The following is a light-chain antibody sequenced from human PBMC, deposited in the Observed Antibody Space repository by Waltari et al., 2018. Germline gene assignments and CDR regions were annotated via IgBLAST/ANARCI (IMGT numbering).Light chain of an antibody. J-gene: IGLJ3*02. CDR2: RNN. Sequence: QSVLTQPPSASGTPGQRVTITCSGSSSNIGRNFVYWYQPLSGTAPKPPIYRNNQRPSGVPDRLSGSKSGTSASLAISGLRAEDEGDYYCATWDDSLNGPVFGGGTKLTVL. CDR3: ATWDDSLNGPV. CDR1: SSNIGRNF. V-gene: IGLV1-47*01.